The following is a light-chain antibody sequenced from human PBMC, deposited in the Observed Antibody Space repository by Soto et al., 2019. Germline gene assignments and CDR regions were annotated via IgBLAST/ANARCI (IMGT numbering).Light chain of an antibody. V-gene: IGKV3-11*01. CDR2: DAS. CDR3: HQRSPLPFT. J-gene: IGKJ3*01. Sequence: EIVLTQSPATLSLSPGERATLSCRASQSISSYLAWYQQKPAQAPRLLIYDASKRATGIPSRFSGRGSVTDLTLTIRSLEPADFEGDNSHQRSPLPFTFGPGTNVDIK. CDR1: QSISSY.